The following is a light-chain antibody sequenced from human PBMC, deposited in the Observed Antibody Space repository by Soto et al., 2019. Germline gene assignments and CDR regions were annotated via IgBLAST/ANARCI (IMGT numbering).Light chain of an antibody. J-gene: IGKJ4*01. CDR1: QRVSSY. CDR2: EAS. Sequence: EIVLTQSPATMSLSPGERATLSCRASQRVSSYLAWYQQKPGQAPRLLLYEASNRATGIPARFSGSGYGTDFTLTISCLEPEDFSVYYCQQRSNSPLHFGGGTKVEIK. V-gene: IGKV3-11*01. CDR3: QQRSNSPLH.